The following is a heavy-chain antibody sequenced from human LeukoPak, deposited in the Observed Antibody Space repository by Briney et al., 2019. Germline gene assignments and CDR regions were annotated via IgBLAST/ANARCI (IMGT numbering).Heavy chain of an antibody. J-gene: IGHJ4*02. CDR3: ARGHTAVTRHFDF. CDR1: GFTFSSYS. Sequence: GGSLRLSCAASGFTFSSYSMNWVRQAPGKGLEWVSSISSSSSYIYYADSLKGRFTISRDDAKNLLYLDMNSLRAEDTAVYYCARGHTAVTRHFDFWGQGTLVTVSS. D-gene: IGHD4-17*01. CDR2: ISSSSSYI. V-gene: IGHV3-21*01.